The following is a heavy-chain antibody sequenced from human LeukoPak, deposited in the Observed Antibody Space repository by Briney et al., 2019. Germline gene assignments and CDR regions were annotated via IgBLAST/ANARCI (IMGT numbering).Heavy chain of an antibody. CDR1: GFTFGTYG. Sequence: PGGSLRLSCAASGFTFGTYGMHWVRQAPGKGLEWVTFIRYDGSNKYYADSVKGRFTISRDNSKNSLYLQMNSLRAEDTAVYYCARTRGFLEWFDYWGQGTLVTVSS. CDR3: ARTRGFLEWFDY. CDR2: IRYDGSNK. V-gene: IGHV3-30*02. J-gene: IGHJ5*01. D-gene: IGHD3-3*01.